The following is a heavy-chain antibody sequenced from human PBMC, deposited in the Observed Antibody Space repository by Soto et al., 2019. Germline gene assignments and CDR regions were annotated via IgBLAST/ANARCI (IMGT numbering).Heavy chain of an antibody. D-gene: IGHD6-19*01. CDR2: ISSSGRTT. CDR1: GFTLSDFH. CDR3: ARVNWVAGTFIDY. Sequence: GGSLRLSCAVSGFTLSDFHMTWIRQAPGRGLEWISYISSSGRTTYYADSVKGRFTISRDNAKNLLYLQINSLRAEDTGVYFCARVNWVAGTFIDYWGRGILCAVSS. V-gene: IGHV3-11*01. J-gene: IGHJ4*02.